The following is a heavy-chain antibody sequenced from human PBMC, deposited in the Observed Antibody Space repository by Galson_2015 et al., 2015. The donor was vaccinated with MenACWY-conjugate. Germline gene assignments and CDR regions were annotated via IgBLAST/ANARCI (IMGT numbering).Heavy chain of an antibody. D-gene: IGHD5-24*01. Sequence: SLRLSCAASGFTVSSNYMNWVRQAPGQGLEWVSVIYSGGSTYYAASAKCRFTTSRANSKNTRYLQMNSLRAEDTAVYYWARQIEMATTNRLGRYCDDWGQGTLVTVSS. CDR1: GFTVSSNY. V-gene: IGHV3-66*04. J-gene: IGHJ4*02. CDR3: ARQIEMATTNRLGRYCDD. CDR2: IYSGGST.